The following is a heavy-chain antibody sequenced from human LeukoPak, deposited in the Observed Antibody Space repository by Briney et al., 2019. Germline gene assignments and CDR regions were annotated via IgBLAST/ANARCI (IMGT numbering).Heavy chain of an antibody. CDR1: GGSISSYY. J-gene: IGHJ6*02. V-gene: IGHV4-59*08. Sequence: SETLSLTCTVSGGSISSYYWSWIRQPPGKGLEWVGYIYYSGSTNYNPSLKSRVTISVDTSKNQFSLKLSSVTAADTAVYYCARQLGYCSSTSCYRYYYYGMDVWGQGTTVTVSS. D-gene: IGHD2-2*01. CDR3: ARQLGYCSSTSCYRYYYYGMDV. CDR2: IYYSGST.